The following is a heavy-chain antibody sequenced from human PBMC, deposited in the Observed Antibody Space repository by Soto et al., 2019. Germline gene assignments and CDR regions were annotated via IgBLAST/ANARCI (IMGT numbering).Heavy chain of an antibody. CDR3: ARDLQGGYYGPGSVYFDF. V-gene: IGHV1-46*01. D-gene: IGHD3-10*01. Sequence: ASVKVSCKASGYTFTSYYMHWVRQAPGQGLEWMGIINPSGASTSYAQKFQGRVTMTRDTSTSTVYMELSSLRSEDTAVYYCARDLQGGYYGPGSVYFDFWGQRTLVTVSS. J-gene: IGHJ4*02. CDR2: INPSGAST. CDR1: GYTFTSYY.